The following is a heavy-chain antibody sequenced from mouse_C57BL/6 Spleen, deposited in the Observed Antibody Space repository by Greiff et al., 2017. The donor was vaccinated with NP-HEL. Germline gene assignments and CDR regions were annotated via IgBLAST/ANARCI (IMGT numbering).Heavy chain of an antibody. Sequence: QVQLKQPGAELVRPGSSVKLSCKASGYTFTSYWMHWVKQRPIQGLEWIGNIDPSDSETHYNQKFKDKATLTVDKSSSTAYMQLSSLTSEDSAVYYCARLGDYAWFAYWGQGTLVTVSA. CDR3: ARLGDYAWFAY. D-gene: IGHD2-4*01. CDR2: IDPSDSET. V-gene: IGHV1-52*01. CDR1: GYTFTSYW. J-gene: IGHJ3*01.